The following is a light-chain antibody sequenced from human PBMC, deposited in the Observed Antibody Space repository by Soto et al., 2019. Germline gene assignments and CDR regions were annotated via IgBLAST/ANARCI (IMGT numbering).Light chain of an antibody. CDR3: QSFDSSLRGV. CDR2: GNS. Sequence: QSALTQPPSVSGAPGQRVIISCTGSSSNIGAGYDVHWYQQLPGKAPKLLIYGNSYRPSGVPDRFSGSKSGTSASLAITGLQADDEADYYCQSFDSSLRGVFGTGTKVTVL. CDR1: SSNIGAGYD. J-gene: IGLJ1*01. V-gene: IGLV1-40*01.